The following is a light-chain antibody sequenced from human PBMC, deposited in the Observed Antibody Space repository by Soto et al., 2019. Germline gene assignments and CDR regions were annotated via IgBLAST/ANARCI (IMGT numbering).Light chain of an antibody. CDR3: QQFNDFPLT. V-gene: IGKV1D-13*01. J-gene: IGKJ4*01. CDR1: QDISSA. Sequence: IQLTQSPSSLSASVGDRVTITCRAGQDISSALAWYQQKPGKAPKLLLYDASSLDAGVPSRFSGSGSGTDFTLSITSLRPEDFATYYCQQFNDFPLTFGGGTKVHIK. CDR2: DAS.